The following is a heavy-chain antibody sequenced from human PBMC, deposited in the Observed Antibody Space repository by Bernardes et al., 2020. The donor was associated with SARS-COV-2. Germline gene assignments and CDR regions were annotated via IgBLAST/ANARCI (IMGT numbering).Heavy chain of an antibody. CDR1: GYTLTELP. Sequence: AAVKVSCKVSGYTLTELPIHWVRQAPGKGLEWMGGFDSEDGQTIYAQKFQGRVTMIEDTSIDTAYMELNSLRSEDTAVYFCAGRITLFGVITGFFDRWGQGTLVTVSS. CDR2: FDSEDGQT. CDR3: AGRITLFGVITGFFDR. J-gene: IGHJ4*02. D-gene: IGHD3-3*01. V-gene: IGHV1-24*01.